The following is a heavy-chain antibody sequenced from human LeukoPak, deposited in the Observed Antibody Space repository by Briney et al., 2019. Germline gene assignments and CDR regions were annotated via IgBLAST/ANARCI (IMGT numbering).Heavy chain of an antibody. Sequence: GASVKVSCKASGGTFSSYAMSWVRQAPGQGLEWMGGIIPIFGTANYAQKFQGRVTITTDASTSTAYMELSSLRSEDTAVYYCAKDSGQCGTCFDYWGQGTLVTVSS. J-gene: IGHJ4*02. CDR3: AKDSGQCGTCFDY. V-gene: IGHV1-69*05. CDR1: GGTFSSYA. CDR2: IIPIFGTA. D-gene: IGHD1-26*01.